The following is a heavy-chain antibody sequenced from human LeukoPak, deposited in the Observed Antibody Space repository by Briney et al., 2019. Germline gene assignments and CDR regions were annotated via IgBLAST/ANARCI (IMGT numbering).Heavy chain of an antibody. J-gene: IGHJ4*02. CDR1: GFTFSSYS. V-gene: IGHV3-21*01. CDR3: ARDSGSYYLRFDS. Sequence: GGSLRLSCAASGFTFSSYSMNWARQAPGKGLEWVSSISSSSSYIYYADSVKGRFTISRDNAKNSLYLQMNSLRAEDTAVYYCARDSGSYYLRFDSWDQGTLVTVSS. CDR2: ISSSSSYI. D-gene: IGHD1-26*01.